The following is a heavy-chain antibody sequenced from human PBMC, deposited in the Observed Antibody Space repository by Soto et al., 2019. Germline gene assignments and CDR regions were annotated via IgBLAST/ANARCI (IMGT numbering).Heavy chain of an antibody. CDR1: GFTFSSYA. V-gene: IGHV3-23*01. D-gene: IGHD3-10*01. J-gene: IGHJ4*02. CDR2: ISGSGGST. Sequence: EVQLLESGGGLVQPGGSLRLSCAASGFTFSSYAMSWVRQAPGKGLEWVSAISGSGGSTYYADSVKGRFTISRDNSKNPLYLQTNSLRAEHTAVYYCAKASGWFGEFDYWGQGTLVTVSS. CDR3: AKASGWFGEFDY.